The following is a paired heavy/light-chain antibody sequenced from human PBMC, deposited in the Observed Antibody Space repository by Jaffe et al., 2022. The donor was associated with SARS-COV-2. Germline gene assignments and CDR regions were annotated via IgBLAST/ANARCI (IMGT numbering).Heavy chain of an antibody. D-gene: IGHD6-13*01. V-gene: IGHV1-69*01. CDR1: GGTFSIYA. J-gene: IGHJ6*03. CDR2: IIPIFGPA. Sequence: QVQLVQSGAEVKKPGSSVKVSCKASGGTFSIYAINWVRQAPGQGLEWMGGIIPIFGPANYAQKFQGRVTITADESTTTAYMELSSLRSEDTAVYYCARDGVASSTFFTYHHNYMDVWGKGTTVTVSS. CDR3: ARDGVASSTFFTYHHNYMDV.
Light chain of an antibody. J-gene: IGKJ1*01. Sequence: EIVLTQSPGTLSLSPGERVTLSCRASQSVSSSCLAWYQQKPGQAPRVLIYGASSRATGIPDRFSGSGSGTDFTLTISRLEPEDFAEYYCQQCGTSPPTFGQGTKVELK. CDR1: QSVSSSC. V-gene: IGKV3-20*01. CDR3: QQCGTSPPT. CDR2: GAS.